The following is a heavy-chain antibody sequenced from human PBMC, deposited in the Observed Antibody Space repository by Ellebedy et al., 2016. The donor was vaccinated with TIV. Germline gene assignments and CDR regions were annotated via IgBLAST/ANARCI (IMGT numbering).Heavy chain of an antibody. Sequence: MPSETLSLTCAVYGGSFSGYYWSWIRQPPGKGLEWIGEINHSGSNNYNPSLKSRVTISVDTSKNQFSLKLSSVTAADTAVYYCARGWGIDYWGQGTLVTVSS. D-gene: IGHD3-16*01. V-gene: IGHV4-34*01. CDR1: GGSFSGYY. CDR2: INHSGSN. J-gene: IGHJ4*02. CDR3: ARGWGIDY.